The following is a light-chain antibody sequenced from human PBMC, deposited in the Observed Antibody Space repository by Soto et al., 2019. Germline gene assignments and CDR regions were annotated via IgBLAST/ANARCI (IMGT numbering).Light chain of an antibody. CDR3: QQHYGYPWT. J-gene: IGKJ1*01. CDR1: QSINNR. CDR2: DAS. V-gene: IGKV1-5*01. Sequence: DIQMTQSPFTLSASVGDRVTITCRASQSINNRLAWHQQKPGKAPKVLIYDASNLKSGVPSRFSGSGSGTEFTLTISSLQPDDFATYYCQQHYGYPWTFAQGTKVEI.